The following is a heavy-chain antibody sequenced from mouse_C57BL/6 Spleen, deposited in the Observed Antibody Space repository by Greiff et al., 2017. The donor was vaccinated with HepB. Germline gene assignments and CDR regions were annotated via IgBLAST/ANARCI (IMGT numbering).Heavy chain of an antibody. D-gene: IGHD2-4*01. CDR1: GFTFSSYA. Sequence: EVKLVESGGGLVKPGGSLKLSCAASGFTFSSYAMSWVRQTPEKRLEWVATISDGGSYTYYPDNVKGRFTISRDNAKNNLYLQMSHLKSEDTAMYYCARGDYDYDGFAYWGQGTLVTVSA. J-gene: IGHJ3*01. V-gene: IGHV5-4*03. CDR3: ARGDYDYDGFAY. CDR2: ISDGGSYT.